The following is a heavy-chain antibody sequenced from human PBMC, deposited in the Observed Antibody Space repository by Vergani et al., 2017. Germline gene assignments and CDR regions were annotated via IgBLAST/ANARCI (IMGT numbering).Heavy chain of an antibody. CDR2: IVVGSGNT. V-gene: IGHV1-58*01. CDR3: ARGPLGYCSGGSCYSWFDP. Sequence: QMQLVQSGPEVKKPGTSVKVSCKASGFTFTSSAVQWVRQARGQRLEWIGWIVVGSGNTNYAQKFQGRVTITADESTSTAYMELSSLRSEDTAVYYCARGPLGYCSGGSCYSWFDPWGQGTLVTVSS. CDR1: GFTFTSSA. J-gene: IGHJ5*02. D-gene: IGHD2-15*01.